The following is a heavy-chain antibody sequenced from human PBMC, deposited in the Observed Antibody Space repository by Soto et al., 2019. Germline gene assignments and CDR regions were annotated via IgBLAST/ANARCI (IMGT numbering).Heavy chain of an antibody. CDR1: GFTFSNAW. CDR3: TTQLSAGPRGVVVPAATYYYYGMDV. J-gene: IGHJ6*02. Sequence: GGSLRLSCAASGFTFSNAWMSWVRQAPGKGLEWVGRIKSKTDGGTTDYAAPVKGRFTISRDDSKNTLYLQMNSLKTEDTAVYYCTTQLSAGPRGVVVPAATYYYYGMDVWGQGTTVTVSS. V-gene: IGHV3-15*01. CDR2: IKSKTDGGTT. D-gene: IGHD2-2*01.